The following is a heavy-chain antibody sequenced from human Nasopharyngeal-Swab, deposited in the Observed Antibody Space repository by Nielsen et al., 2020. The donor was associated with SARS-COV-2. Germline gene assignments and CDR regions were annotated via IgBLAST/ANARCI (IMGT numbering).Heavy chain of an antibody. J-gene: IGHJ2*01. D-gene: IGHD1-26*01. Sequence: GESLMISREAAGFTFSSYDMHWVRQATGKGLELVSSIDTTGNTYYPGSVKGRFTISRENAKNSLYLQVNNLRTGDTAVYYCAMSRCGQYSGNSPSYYFDLWGRGTLVTVSS. CDR3: AMSRCGQYSGNSPSYYFDL. CDR1: GFTFSSYD. CDR2: IDTTGNT. V-gene: IGHV3-13*01.